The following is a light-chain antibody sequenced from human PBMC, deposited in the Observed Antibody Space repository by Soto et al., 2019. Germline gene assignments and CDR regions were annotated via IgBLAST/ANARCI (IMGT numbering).Light chain of an antibody. V-gene: IGKV1-39*01. J-gene: IGKJ2*01. CDR2: GST. CDR3: QQSFSNPYT. CDR1: QRISNN. Sequence: DIQMTQSPASLSASVGDRVTITCRASQRISNNLNWYQQKPGKAPKLLIYGSTNLQSGVPSRFNGSGSWTEFNLTIRGLQPEDIATYYRQQSFSNPYTFGQGDKPGIK.